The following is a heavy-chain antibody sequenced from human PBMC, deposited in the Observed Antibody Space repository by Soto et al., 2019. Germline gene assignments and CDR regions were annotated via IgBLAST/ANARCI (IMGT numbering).Heavy chain of an antibody. D-gene: IGHD1-26*01. Sequence: GESLKISCKGSGYSFTSYWIGWVRQMPGKGLEWMGIIYPGDSDTRYSPSFQGQVTISADKSISTAYLQWSSLKASDTAMYYCARLGQWELLRGWHYGMDVWGQGTTVTVSS. CDR3: ARLGQWELLRGWHYGMDV. CDR2: IYPGDSDT. J-gene: IGHJ6*02. CDR1: GYSFTSYW. V-gene: IGHV5-51*01.